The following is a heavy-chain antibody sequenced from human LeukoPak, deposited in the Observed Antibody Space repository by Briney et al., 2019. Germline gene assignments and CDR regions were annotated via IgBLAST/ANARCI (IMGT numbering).Heavy chain of an antibody. J-gene: IGHJ4*02. CDR2: IWYDGSNK. CDR1: GFTFSSYG. V-gene: IGHV3-33*01. Sequence: PGRSLRLSCAASGFTFSSYGMHWVRQAPGKGLEWVAVIWYDGSNKYYADSVKGRFTISRDNSKNTLYLQMNSLRAEDTAVYYCARDRLGDYDHSGYYDKWGQGTLVTVSS. CDR3: ARDRLGDYDHSGYYDK. D-gene: IGHD3-22*01.